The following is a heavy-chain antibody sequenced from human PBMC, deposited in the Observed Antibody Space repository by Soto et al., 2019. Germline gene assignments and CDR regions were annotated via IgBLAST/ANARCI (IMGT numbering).Heavy chain of an antibody. D-gene: IGHD6-19*01. J-gene: IGHJ6*02. CDR2: ISSSSSYI. CDR3: ARPGIAVAGGYYYYYGMDV. V-gene: IGHV3-21*01. CDR1: GFTFSSYS. Sequence: GGPLRLSCAASGFTFSSYSMNWVRQAPGKGLEWVSSISSSSSYIYYADSVKGRFTISRDNAKNSLYLQMNSLRAEDTAVYYCARPGIAVAGGYYYYYGMDVWGQGTTVTVSS.